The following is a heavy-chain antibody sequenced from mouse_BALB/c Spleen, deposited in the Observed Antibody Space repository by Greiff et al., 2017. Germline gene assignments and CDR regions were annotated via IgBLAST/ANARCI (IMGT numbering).Heavy chain of an antibody. CDR2: IDPETGGT. J-gene: IGHJ4*01. Sequence: QVQLQQSGAELVRPGASVTLSCKASGYTFTDYEMHWVQQTPVHGLEWIGAIDPETGGTAYNQKFKGKATLTADKSSSTAYMELRSLTSGDSAVYYCTRPTTAAAMDYWGQGTSVTVAS. V-gene: IGHV1-15*01. CDR1: GYTFTDYE. D-gene: IGHD1-2*01. CDR3: TRPTTAAAMDY.